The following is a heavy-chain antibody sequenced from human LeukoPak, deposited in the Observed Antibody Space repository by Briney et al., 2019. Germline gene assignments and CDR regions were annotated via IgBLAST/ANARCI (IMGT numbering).Heavy chain of an antibody. CDR2: IIPIFGRA. Sequence: SVXVSRKASGGTFISYAISWVRQAPGEGLEWRGGIIPIFGRANYAQKFQGRGTITTDEYTSTAYMEVRSLRSEDTAVYYCACKPTIFGVVTDHDAFDIWGQGTMVTVSS. V-gene: IGHV1-69*05. D-gene: IGHD3-3*01. J-gene: IGHJ3*02. CDR3: ACKPTIFGVVTDHDAFDI. CDR1: GGTFISYA.